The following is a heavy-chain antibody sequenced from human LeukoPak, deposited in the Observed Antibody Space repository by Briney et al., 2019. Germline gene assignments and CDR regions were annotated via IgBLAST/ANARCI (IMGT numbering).Heavy chain of an antibody. Sequence: SETLSLTCTVSGGSVSSGGYYWSWIRQHPGKGLEWIGYMYYSGSTYYNPSINSRVTISVDTSKNQFSLKLSSVTAADTAVYYCARGRGGVTYYYYNYMDVWGKGTTVTVSS. CDR3: ARGRGGVTYYYYNYMDV. CDR1: GGSVSSGGYY. CDR2: MYYSGST. J-gene: IGHJ6*03. V-gene: IGHV4-31*03. D-gene: IGHD4-11*01.